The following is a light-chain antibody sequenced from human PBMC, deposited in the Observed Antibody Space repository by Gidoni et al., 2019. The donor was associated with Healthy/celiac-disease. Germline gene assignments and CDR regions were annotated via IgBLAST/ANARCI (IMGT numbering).Light chain of an antibody. V-gene: IGLV3-1*01. Sequence: SYDLTQPPSVSVSPGQTASITCSGDTLGDKYACWYQQKSGQSPVLVIYQDTERPSGIPERFSGANSGNTATLTISGTQAMDEADYYCQAWDSSVVFGGGTKLTVL. CDR1: TLGDKY. J-gene: IGLJ2*01. CDR3: QAWDSSVV. CDR2: QDT.